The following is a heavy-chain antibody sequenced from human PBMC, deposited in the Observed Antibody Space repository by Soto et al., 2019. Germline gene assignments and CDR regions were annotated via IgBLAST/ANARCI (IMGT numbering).Heavy chain of an antibody. D-gene: IGHD3-3*01. CDR2: ISGSGGST. J-gene: IGHJ4*02. CDR1: GFTFSSYA. Sequence: GGSLRLSCAASGFTFSSYAMSWVRQAPGKGLEWVSAISGSGGSTYYADSVKGRFTISRDNSKNTLYLQMNSLRAEDTAVYYCAKMSTYDFWSGYYTGIGYTGYYFDYWGQGTLVTVSS. V-gene: IGHV3-23*01. CDR3: AKMSTYDFWSGYYTGIGYTGYYFDY.